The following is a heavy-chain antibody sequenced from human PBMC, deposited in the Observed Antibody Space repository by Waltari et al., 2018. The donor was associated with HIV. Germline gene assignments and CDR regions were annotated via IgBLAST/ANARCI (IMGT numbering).Heavy chain of an antibody. Sequence: EVQLVESGGGLVKPGGSLRLSCAASGFTFSSYSMNWVRQAPGKGLEWVSSISSSSSYIYYADSVKGRFTISRDNAKNSLYLQMNSLRAEDTAVYYCAREEDTQDHSYYYYGMDVWGQGTTVTVSS. CDR1: GFTFSSYS. CDR3: AREEDTQDHSYYYYGMDV. V-gene: IGHV3-21*01. CDR2: ISSSSSYI. D-gene: IGHD2-2*02. J-gene: IGHJ6*02.